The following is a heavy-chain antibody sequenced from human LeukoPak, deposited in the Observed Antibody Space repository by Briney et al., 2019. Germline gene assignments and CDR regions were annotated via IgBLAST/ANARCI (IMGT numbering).Heavy chain of an antibody. D-gene: IGHD6-13*01. V-gene: IGHV7-4-1*02. Sequence: ASVKVSCKASGYTFTNYSMNSVRQAPGQAREWMGWINTTTGNPTNAQGFKGRFIFTMDTSISTAYLQISSLKADDTAIYYCAVGSSSPDAFDIWGQGTMVTVSS. J-gene: IGHJ3*02. CDR3: AVGSSSPDAFDI. CDR1: GYTFTNYS. CDR2: INTTTGNP.